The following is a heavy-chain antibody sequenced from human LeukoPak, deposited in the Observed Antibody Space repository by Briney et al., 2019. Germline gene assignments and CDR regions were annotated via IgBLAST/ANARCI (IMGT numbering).Heavy chain of an antibody. CDR2: IYYSGST. CDR3: ASGYSYGADY. D-gene: IGHD5-18*01. V-gene: IGHV4-39*01. CDR1: GDSISSSSYY. J-gene: IGHJ4*02. Sequence: SETLSLTCTVSGDSISSSSYYWGWIRQPPGKGLEWIGSIYYSGSTYYNPSLKSRVTISVDTSKNQFSLKLSSVTAADTAVYYCASGYSYGADYWGQGTLVTVSS.